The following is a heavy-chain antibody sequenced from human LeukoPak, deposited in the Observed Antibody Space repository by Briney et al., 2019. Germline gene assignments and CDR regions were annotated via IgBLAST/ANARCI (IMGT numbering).Heavy chain of an antibody. Sequence: GASVKVSCKAPGYTFTGNNMHWVRQALGQGLEWMGRINPNSVGTNYAQKFQGRVTITRDTYFIKAYMELSRLRSDYTAVYYCASLGAYYYDSSGYYYADFDYWGQGTLVTVSS. CDR3: ASLGAYYYDSSGYYYADFDY. J-gene: IGHJ4*02. CDR1: GYTFTGNN. V-gene: IGHV1-2*06. D-gene: IGHD3-22*01. CDR2: INPNSVGT.